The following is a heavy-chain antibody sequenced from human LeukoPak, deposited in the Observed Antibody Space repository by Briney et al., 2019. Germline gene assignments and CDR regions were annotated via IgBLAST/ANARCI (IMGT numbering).Heavy chain of an antibody. Sequence: PGGSLRLSCAASGFTFSRFGMHWVRQAPGKGLEWVAVISYDASDKYYVDSVKGRFTISRDNSKNTLYLQMDSLRAEDTAVYYCARASPGVTMDYWGQGTLVTVSS. CDR1: GFTFSRFG. D-gene: IGHD2-21*02. CDR2: ISYDASDK. J-gene: IGHJ4*02. V-gene: IGHV3-30*03. CDR3: ARASPGVTMDY.